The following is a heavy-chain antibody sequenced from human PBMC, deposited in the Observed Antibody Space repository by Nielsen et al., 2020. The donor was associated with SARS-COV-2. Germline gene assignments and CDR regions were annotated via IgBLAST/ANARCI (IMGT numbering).Heavy chain of an antibody. D-gene: IGHD5-18*01. CDR2: ISSGSSTI. V-gene: IGHV3-48*01. J-gene: IGHJ3*02. Sequence: GESLKISCAASGFTFSSYSMNWVRQAPGKGLEWVSYISSGSSTIYYADSVRGRFTISRDNAKNSLYLQMNSLRAEDTAVYCCAKRVDTSMVIGPFDIWGQGTMVTVSS. CDR1: GFTFSSYS. CDR3: AKRVDTSMVIGPFDI.